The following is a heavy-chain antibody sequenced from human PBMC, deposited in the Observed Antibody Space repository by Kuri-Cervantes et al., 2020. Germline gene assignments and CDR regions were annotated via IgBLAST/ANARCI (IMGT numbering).Heavy chain of an antibody. D-gene: IGHD6-13*01. CDR3: ARDVAAGKRGFSL. J-gene: IGHJ4*02. V-gene: IGHV3-9*01. Sequence: SLKISCAASGFTFDDYAMHWVRQAPGKGLEWVSGISWNSGSIGYADSVKGRFTISRDNAKNSLYLQMNSLRAEDTALYYCARDVAAGKRGFSLWGQGTLVTVSS. CDR2: ISWNSGSI. CDR1: GFTFDDYA.